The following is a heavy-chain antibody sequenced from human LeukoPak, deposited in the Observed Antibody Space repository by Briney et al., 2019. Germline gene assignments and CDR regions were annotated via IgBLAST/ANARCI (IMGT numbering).Heavy chain of an antibody. V-gene: IGHV4-59*01. D-gene: IGHD3-22*01. CDR1: GLSISSYY. CDR2: IYYSGST. Sequence: PSETLSLTCTVSGLSISSYYWSWVRQPPGKGLEWVGYIYYSGSTNYNPSLKSRVTISVGKSKNQFSLKLSSVAAADTAVYYCARDQDSSGYYLDYWGQGTLVTVSS. CDR3: ARDQDSSGYYLDY. J-gene: IGHJ4*02.